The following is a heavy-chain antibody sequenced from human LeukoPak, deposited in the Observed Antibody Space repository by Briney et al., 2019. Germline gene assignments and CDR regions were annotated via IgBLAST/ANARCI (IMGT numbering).Heavy chain of an antibody. CDR1: GGTFSSYA. V-gene: IGHV1-69*13. D-gene: IGHD3-10*01. CDR2: IIPIFGTA. Sequence: ASVKVSCKASGGTFSSYAISWVRQAPGQGLEWMGGIIPIFGTANYAQKFQGRVTITADESTGTAYKELSSLRSEDTAVYYCARDRGHSGLVDYWGQGTLVTVSS. CDR3: ARDRGHSGLVDY. J-gene: IGHJ4*02.